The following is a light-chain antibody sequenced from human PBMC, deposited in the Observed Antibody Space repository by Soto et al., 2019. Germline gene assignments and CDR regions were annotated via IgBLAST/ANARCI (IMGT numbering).Light chain of an antibody. Sequence: DVVMTQSPLSLPVTLGQPASISCRSSQSLVYSDGNTYLNWFQQRPGKSPRRLIYKVSNRDSGVPDRFSGSGSGTDFTLKISRVEAGDVGVDYWMQGTHWPYTFGQGTKLESK. V-gene: IGKV2-30*01. CDR3: MQGTHWPYT. J-gene: IGKJ2*01. CDR1: QSLVYSDGNTY. CDR2: KVS.